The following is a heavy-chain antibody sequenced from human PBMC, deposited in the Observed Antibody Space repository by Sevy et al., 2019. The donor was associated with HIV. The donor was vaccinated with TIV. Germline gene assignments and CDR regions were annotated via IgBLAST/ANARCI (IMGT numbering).Heavy chain of an antibody. D-gene: IGHD5-12*01. Sequence: ASVKVSCKASGGTFSSYAISWVRQAPGQGLEWMGGIIPIFGTANYAQKFQGRVTITADESTSTAYMELSSLRSEDTAVYYCARDSQARKYSGYDRPSYYYYGMDVWGQWTTVTVSS. CDR3: ARDSQARKYSGYDRPSYYYYGMDV. J-gene: IGHJ6*02. CDR1: GGTFSSYA. CDR2: IIPIFGTA. V-gene: IGHV1-69*13.